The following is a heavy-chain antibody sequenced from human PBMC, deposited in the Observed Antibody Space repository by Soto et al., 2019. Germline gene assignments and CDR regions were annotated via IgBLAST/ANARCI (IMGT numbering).Heavy chain of an antibody. CDR2: IYSGGST. Sequence: GGSLRLSCADSGFTVSSNYLSWVRQAPGKGLEWVSVIYSGGSTYYADSVKGRFTISRDNSKNTLYLQMNSLRAEDTAVYYCARALTMIVVVITGFVYWGQGTLVTVSS. D-gene: IGHD3-22*01. J-gene: IGHJ4*02. CDR3: ARALTMIVVVITGFVY. V-gene: IGHV3-53*05. CDR1: GFTVSSNY.